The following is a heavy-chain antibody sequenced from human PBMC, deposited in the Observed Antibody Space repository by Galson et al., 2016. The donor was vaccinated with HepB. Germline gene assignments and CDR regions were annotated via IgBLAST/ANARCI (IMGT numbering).Heavy chain of an antibody. Sequence: SLRLSCAASGFTVSNNYMTWVRQAPGRGLEWVSGIYSGGNTVYANSVRGRFTISRDSSNNTLYLLMNSLRAEDTAVYYCATHARGYDWGQGTLVTVPS. CDR3: ATHARGYD. J-gene: IGHJ4*02. V-gene: IGHV3-53*01. CDR1: GFTVSNNY. CDR2: IYSGGNT. D-gene: IGHD5-12*01.